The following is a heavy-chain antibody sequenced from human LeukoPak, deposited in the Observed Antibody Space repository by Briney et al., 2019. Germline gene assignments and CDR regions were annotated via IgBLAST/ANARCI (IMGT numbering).Heavy chain of an antibody. J-gene: IGHJ3*02. CDR2: ISNDGSKK. CDR1: GFTFSSYA. D-gene: IGHD6-19*01. V-gene: IGHV3-30-3*01. Sequence: GGSLRLSCAASGFTFSSYAMHWVRQAPGKGLEWVAVISNDGSKKYFADSVKGRFTISRDNSNNTLYLQMNSLRAEDTAVYYCARAWRVKIAVAGTGAFDIWGQGTMVTVSS. CDR3: ARAWRVKIAVAGTGAFDI.